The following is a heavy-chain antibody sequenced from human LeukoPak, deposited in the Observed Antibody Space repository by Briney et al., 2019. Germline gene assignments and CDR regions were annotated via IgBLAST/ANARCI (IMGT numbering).Heavy chain of an antibody. Sequence: PSETLSLTCTVSGGSISNYYWSWIRQPPGKGLEWIGYIYDSGSTNYNPSLKSRVTISVDTSKNQFSLKLSSVTAADTAVYYCARDALVVSQPYYYYYMDVWGKGTTVTISS. D-gene: IGHD2-21*01. V-gene: IGHV4-59*12. CDR2: IYDSGST. CDR3: ARDALVVSQPYYYYYMDV. J-gene: IGHJ6*03. CDR1: GGSISNYY.